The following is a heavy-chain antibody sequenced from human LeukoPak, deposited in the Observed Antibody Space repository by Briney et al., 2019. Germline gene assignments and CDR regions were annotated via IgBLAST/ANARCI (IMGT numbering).Heavy chain of an antibody. Sequence: PGGSLRLYCAVSGITLSNYGMSWVRQAPGKGLEWVAGISGSGGATNYADSVKGRFTISRDNPKNTLYLQMNSLRVEDTAVYFCAKRGVVIRVILVGFHKEAYYFDSWGQGALVTVSS. V-gene: IGHV3-23*01. CDR3: AKRGVVIRVILVGFHKEAYYFDS. D-gene: IGHD3-22*01. CDR1: GITLSNYG. CDR2: ISGSGGAT. J-gene: IGHJ4*02.